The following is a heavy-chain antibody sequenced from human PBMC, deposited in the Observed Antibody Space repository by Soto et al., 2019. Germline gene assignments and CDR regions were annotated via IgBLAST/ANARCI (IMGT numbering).Heavy chain of an antibody. D-gene: IGHD3-22*01. CDR3: ARALYYDSSGYPDAFDI. J-gene: IGHJ3*02. V-gene: IGHV1-69*13. CDR1: GGTFSSYA. Sequence: ASVKVSCKASGGTFSSYAISWVRQAPGQGLEWMGGIIPIFGTANYAQKFQGRVTITADESTSTAYMELSSLRSEDTAVYYCARALYYDSSGYPDAFDIWGQGTMVTVSS. CDR2: IIPIFGTA.